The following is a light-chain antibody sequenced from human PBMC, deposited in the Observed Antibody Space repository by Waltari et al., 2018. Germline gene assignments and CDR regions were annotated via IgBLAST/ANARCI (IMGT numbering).Light chain of an antibody. CDR2: DDS. CDR3: QVWDSSGDLLVI. CDR1: NIEAKS. Sequence: SYVLTQPHSVSVAPGQTARITCGGDNIEAKSVHWYQQKPGQAPAVVVFDDSDRPSGIPGRFSGANSGNTATLTISRVEGGDEADYFCQVWDSSGDLLVIFGGGTKLTVL. J-gene: IGLJ2*01. V-gene: IGLV3-21*02.